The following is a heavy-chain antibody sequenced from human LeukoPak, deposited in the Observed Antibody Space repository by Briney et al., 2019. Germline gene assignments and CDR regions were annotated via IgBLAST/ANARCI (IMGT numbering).Heavy chain of an antibody. D-gene: IGHD3-22*01. CDR2: INPNSGGT. Sequence: ASVKVSCKASGYTFTGYYMHWVRQAPGQGLEWMGWINPNSGGTNYAQKFQGRVTMTRDTSISTAYMELSRLRSDDTAVYYCANAYYYDSSGYYPIADYWAREPWSPSPQ. CDR3: ANAYYYDSSGYYPIADY. J-gene: IGHJ4*02. CDR1: GYTFTGYY. V-gene: IGHV1-2*02.